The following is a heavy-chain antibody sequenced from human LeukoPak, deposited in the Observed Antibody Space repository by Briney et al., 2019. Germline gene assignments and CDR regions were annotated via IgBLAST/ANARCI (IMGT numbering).Heavy chain of an antibody. CDR3: ARGRGYSYGYFAW. CDR2: IIPIFGTA. CDR1: GCTFSSYA. J-gene: IGHJ4*02. D-gene: IGHD5-18*01. Sequence: ASVTVSCKASGCTFSSYAISWVRQAPGQGLEWTGGIIPIFGTANYAQKFQGRVTITADKSTSTAYMELSSLRSEDTAVYYCARGRGYSYGYFAWWGQGTLVTVSS. V-gene: IGHV1-69*06.